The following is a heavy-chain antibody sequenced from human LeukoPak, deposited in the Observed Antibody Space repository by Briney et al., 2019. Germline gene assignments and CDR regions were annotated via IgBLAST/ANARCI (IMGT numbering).Heavy chain of an antibody. D-gene: IGHD3-22*01. Sequence: SVKVSCKASRGTFSSYGVSWVRQAPGQGLEWMGRIIPIFGTANYAQKFQGRVTITTDESTSTAYMELSSLRSEDTAVYYCARGSREYYYDSSAKGGAFDISGQGTMVTVSS. CDR3: ARGSREYYYDSSAKGGAFDI. J-gene: IGHJ3*02. V-gene: IGHV1-69*05. CDR1: RGTFSSYG. CDR2: IIPIFGTA.